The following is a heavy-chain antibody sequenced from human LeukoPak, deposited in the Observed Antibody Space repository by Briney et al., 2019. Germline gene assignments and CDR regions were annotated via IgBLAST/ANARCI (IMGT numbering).Heavy chain of an antibody. D-gene: IGHD7-27*01. V-gene: IGHV1-8*01. Sequence: ASVKVSCKASGHTFTSYDINWVRQATGQGLEWMGWMNPNSGNTGYAQKFQGRVTMTRNTSISTAYMELSSLRSEDTAVYYCATELHRNWGSAFDIWGQGTMVTVSS. CDR3: ATELHRNWGSAFDI. CDR1: GHTFTSYD. J-gene: IGHJ3*02. CDR2: MNPNSGNT.